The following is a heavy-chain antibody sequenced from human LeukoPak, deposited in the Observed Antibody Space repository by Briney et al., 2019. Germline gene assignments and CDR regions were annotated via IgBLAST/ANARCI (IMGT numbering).Heavy chain of an antibody. Sequence: ASVKVACKASGYTFSDYYMHWVRQAPGQGPEWMGWINAASGDTEYSQNFQGRVTITRDTSASTAYMELSRLRSEDTAVYYCARPGFPHPVAVNPLDYWGQGTLVTVST. CDR3: ARPGFPHPVAVNPLDY. J-gene: IGHJ4*02. CDR2: INAASGDT. D-gene: IGHD6-19*01. CDR1: GYTFSDYY. V-gene: IGHV1/OR15-3*02.